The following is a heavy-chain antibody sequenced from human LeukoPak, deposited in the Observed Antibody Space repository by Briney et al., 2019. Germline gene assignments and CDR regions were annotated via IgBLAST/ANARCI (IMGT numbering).Heavy chain of an antibody. CDR2: ISYDGSNK. V-gene: IGHV3-30*18. CDR1: GFTFSSYG. CDR3: AKGDSYSSGWTFDY. Sequence: PGGSLRLSCAASGFTFSSYGMHWVRQAPGEGLEWVAVISYDGSNKYYADSVKGRFTISRDNSKNTLYLQMNSLRAEDTAVYYCAKGDSYSSGWTFDYWGQGTLVTVSS. D-gene: IGHD6-19*01. J-gene: IGHJ4*02.